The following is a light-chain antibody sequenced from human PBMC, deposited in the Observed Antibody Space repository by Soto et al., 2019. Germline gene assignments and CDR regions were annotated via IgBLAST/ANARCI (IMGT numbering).Light chain of an antibody. CDR2: EVT. Sequence: QSALTQPPSASGSPGQSVTISCTGTSSDIGGYNYVSWYQQHPGKAPKLMIYEVTKRPSGVPDRFSGSKSGNTASLTVSGLQVEDEADYYCSSYAGGNNVVFGGGTKVTVL. CDR3: SSYAGGNNVV. CDR1: SSDIGGYNY. V-gene: IGLV2-8*01. J-gene: IGLJ2*01.